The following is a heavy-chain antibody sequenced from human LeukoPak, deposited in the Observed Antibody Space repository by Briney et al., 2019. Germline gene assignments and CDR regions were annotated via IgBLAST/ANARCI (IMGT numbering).Heavy chain of an antibody. D-gene: IGHD6-6*01. CDR1: GYTFTSYG. Sequence: ASVKLSCKACGYTFTSYGISWVRQAPGQGLEWMGWISAYNGNTNYAQKLQGRVTMTTDTSTSTAYMELRSLRSDDTAVYYCARDQGIAARYGMDVWGQGTTVTVSS. V-gene: IGHV1-18*01. J-gene: IGHJ6*02. CDR3: ARDQGIAARYGMDV. CDR2: ISAYNGNT.